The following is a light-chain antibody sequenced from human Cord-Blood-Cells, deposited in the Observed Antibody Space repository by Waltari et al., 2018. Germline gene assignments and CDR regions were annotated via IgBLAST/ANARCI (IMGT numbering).Light chain of an antibody. CDR2: DAS. CDR3: QQRSNWPPGWT. V-gene: IGKV3-11*01. CDR1: QSVSSY. J-gene: IGKJ1*01. Sequence: EIVLTQSPATLSLSPGERATISCRASQSVSSYLAWYQQKPGQAPKLLIYDASNRATGIPARFSGSGSGTDFTLTIRSLEPEDFAVYYCQQRSNWPPGWTFGQGTKVEIK.